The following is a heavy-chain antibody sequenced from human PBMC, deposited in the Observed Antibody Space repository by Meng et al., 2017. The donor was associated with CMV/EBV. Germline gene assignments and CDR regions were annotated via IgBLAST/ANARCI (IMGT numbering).Heavy chain of an antibody. J-gene: IGHJ4*02. D-gene: IGHD6-13*01. CDR1: GFTFSDYY. CDR2: ISSSGSTI. Sequence: GESLMISCAASGFTFSDYYMSGIRPAPGKGLEWVSYISSSGSTIYYADSVKCRVTISRDNAKSSLYLQMSSLRAEDTAVYYCARDRYINWGVSGAVASSWGQGTLVTVSS. V-gene: IGHV3-11*01. CDR3: ARDRYINWGVSGAVASS.